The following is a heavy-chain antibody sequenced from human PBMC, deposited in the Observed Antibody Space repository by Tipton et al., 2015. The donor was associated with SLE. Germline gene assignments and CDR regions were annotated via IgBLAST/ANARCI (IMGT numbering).Heavy chain of an antibody. CDR1: GDSINSSSYY. D-gene: IGHD3-22*01. Sequence: TLSLTCTVSGDSINSSSYYWGWIRQPPGKGLEWIGSIYYSGTTYYNPSLKSRVTIFIDASKTQFSLKLSSVTAADTAVYYCARVVPPSGSGYYRHTNPYDAYDIWGQGTMVTVSS. CDR2: IYYSGTT. V-gene: IGHV4-39*07. CDR3: ARVVPPSGSGYYRHTNPYDAYDI. J-gene: IGHJ3*02.